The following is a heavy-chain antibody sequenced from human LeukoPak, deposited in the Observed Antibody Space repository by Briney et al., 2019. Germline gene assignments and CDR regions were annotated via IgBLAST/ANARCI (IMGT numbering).Heavy chain of an antibody. CDR1: GFTFSSYD. CDR2: IGTAGDT. Sequence: PGGSLRLSCAASGFTFSSYDMHWVRQATGKGLEWVSAIGTAGDTYYPGSVKGRFTISRENAKNSLYLQMNSLRAGDTAVYYCARATSSGYAFDIWGQGTMVTVSS. CDR3: ARATSSGYAFDI. V-gene: IGHV3-13*01. J-gene: IGHJ3*02. D-gene: IGHD3-22*01.